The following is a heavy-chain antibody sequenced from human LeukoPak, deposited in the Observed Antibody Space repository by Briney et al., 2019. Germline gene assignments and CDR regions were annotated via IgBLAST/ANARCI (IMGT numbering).Heavy chain of an antibody. CDR2: ISSSGSTI. V-gene: IGHV3-48*03. CDR1: GFTFSSYE. D-gene: IGHD3-22*01. J-gene: IGHJ4*02. Sequence: PGGSLRLSCAASGFTFSSYEMNWVRQAPGKGLEWVTYISSSGSTIYYADSVKGRFTISRDNAKNSLYLQMNSLRAEDTAVYYCARVTPYYYDSSGYSYYFDYWGQGTLVTVSS. CDR3: ARVTPYYYDSSGYSYYFDY.